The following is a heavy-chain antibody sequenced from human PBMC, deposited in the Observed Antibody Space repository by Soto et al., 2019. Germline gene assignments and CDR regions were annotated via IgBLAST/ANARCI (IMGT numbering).Heavy chain of an antibody. CDR2: INHSGST. CDR3: ARRMVRGVNYGMDV. CDR1: GGSFSGYY. D-gene: IGHD3-10*01. V-gene: IGHV4-34*01. J-gene: IGHJ6*02. Sequence: QVQLQQWGAGLLKPSETLSLTCAVYGGSFSGYYWSWIRQPPGKGLEWIGEINHSGSTNYNPSLKSRVNXXVXTXMDQFSLKLSSVTAADTAVYYCARRMVRGVNYGMDVWGQGTTVTVSS.